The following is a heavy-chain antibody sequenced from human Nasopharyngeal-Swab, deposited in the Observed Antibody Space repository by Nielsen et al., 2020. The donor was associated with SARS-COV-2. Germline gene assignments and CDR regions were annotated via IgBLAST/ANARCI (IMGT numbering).Heavy chain of an antibody. Sequence: SVKVSCKASGDTFNNNAISWVRQAPGQGLEWMGGIIPIYGTTNRAQKFQGRLTITADDTTNTAYIELSSLRSEDTAVYYCARESLPSYYDDSRGYAGYAFDIWGQGTMVTVSS. CDR3: ARESLPSYYDDSRGYAGYAFDI. J-gene: IGHJ3*02. CDR2: IIPIYGTT. V-gene: IGHV1-69*13. CDR1: GDTFNNNA. D-gene: IGHD3-22*01.